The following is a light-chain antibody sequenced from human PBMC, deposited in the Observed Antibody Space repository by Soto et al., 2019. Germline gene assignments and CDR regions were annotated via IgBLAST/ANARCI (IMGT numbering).Light chain of an antibody. V-gene: IGLV2-14*01. CDR2: EVS. Sequence: QSALTQPASVSGXXXXXXXISCTGTSSDVGGYNYVSWYQQHPGKAPKLMIYEVSNRPSGVSNRFSGSKSGNTASLTISGLQAEDEADYYCSSYTSSSTLVFGGGTKLTVL. J-gene: IGLJ2*01. CDR1: SSDVGGYNY. CDR3: SSYTSSSTLV.